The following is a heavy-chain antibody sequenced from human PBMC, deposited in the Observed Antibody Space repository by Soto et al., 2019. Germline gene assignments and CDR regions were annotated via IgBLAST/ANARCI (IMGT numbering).Heavy chain of an antibody. CDR1: GGSVSSGSDY. V-gene: IGHV4-61*01. CDR3: ARVKGYTYGYDPRYYFDY. D-gene: IGHD5-18*01. Sequence: SETLSLTCTVSGGSVSSGSDYWSWIRQLPGKGLEWIGHIYNSESTNYNPSLKSRVTISADTSKSQFSLKLTSMTAADTAVYFCARVKGYTYGYDPRYYFDYWGQGTLVTVSS. CDR2: IYNSEST. J-gene: IGHJ4*02.